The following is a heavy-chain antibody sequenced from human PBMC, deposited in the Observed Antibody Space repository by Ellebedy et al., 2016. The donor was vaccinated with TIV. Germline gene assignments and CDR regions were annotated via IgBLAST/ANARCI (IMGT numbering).Heavy chain of an antibody. V-gene: IGHV4-59*01. D-gene: IGHD5-12*01. CDR2: IYYSGST. CDR3: ARAGYSGYEVDAFDI. J-gene: IGHJ3*02. Sequence: MPSETLSLTCTVSGGSISSYYWSRIRQPPGKGLEWIGYIYYSGSTNYNPSLKSRVTISVDTSKNQFSLKLSSVTAADTAVYYCARAGYSGYEVDAFDIWGQGTMVTVSS. CDR1: GGSISSYY.